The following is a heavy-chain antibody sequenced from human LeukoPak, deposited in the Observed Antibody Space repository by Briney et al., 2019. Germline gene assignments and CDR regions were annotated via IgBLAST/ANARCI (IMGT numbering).Heavy chain of an antibody. CDR2: MNPNSGKT. D-gene: IGHD2-2*01. Sequence: ASVKVSCKASGYTFTSYDINWVRQATGQGLEWMGWMNPNSGKTGYAQKFQGRVTMTRNTSISTAYMELSSLRSEDTAVYYCARWGDCSSTSCPLNYYYYGMDVWGQGTTVTVSS. CDR1: GYTFTSYD. J-gene: IGHJ6*02. V-gene: IGHV1-8*01. CDR3: ARWGDCSSTSCPLNYYYYGMDV.